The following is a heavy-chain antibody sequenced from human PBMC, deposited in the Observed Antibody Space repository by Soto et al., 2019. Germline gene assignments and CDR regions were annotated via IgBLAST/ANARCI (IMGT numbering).Heavy chain of an antibody. CDR3: AREHPSRSYGTCFDQ. J-gene: IGHJ4*02. D-gene: IGHD1-26*01. CDR2: ISVGGINI. Sequence: GGSLRLSCEASGFMFSIYEMNWVRLAPGRGLEWVSYISVGGINIHYADSVKGRFTISRDDAKNSLYLQMDSLTAEDTGVYYCAREHPSRSYGTCFDQWGRGTLVTVSS. CDR1: GFMFSIYE. V-gene: IGHV3-48*03.